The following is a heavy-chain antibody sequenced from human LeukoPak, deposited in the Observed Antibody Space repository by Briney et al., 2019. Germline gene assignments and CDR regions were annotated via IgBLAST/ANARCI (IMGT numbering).Heavy chain of an antibody. Sequence: PSETLSLTCNVSGGSIVGYYWGWIRQPPGKGLEWIASIFYSGSTNSNPSLKSRVTISLDTSKNQFSLKLSSVTAADTAMYYCARHRGSNLNRSFDFWGQGALATVSS. D-gene: IGHD1-14*01. CDR2: IFYSGST. CDR3: ARHRGSNLNRSFDF. V-gene: IGHV4-59*08. CDR1: GGSIVGYY. J-gene: IGHJ4*02.